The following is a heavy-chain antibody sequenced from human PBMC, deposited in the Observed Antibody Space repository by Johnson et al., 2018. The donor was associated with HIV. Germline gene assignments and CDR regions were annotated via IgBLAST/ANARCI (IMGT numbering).Heavy chain of an antibody. CDR1: GFTFSNYA. CDR2: ISYDGSNK. Sequence: QVQLVESRGGVVQPGRSLRLSCAASGFTFSNYAMHWVRQAPGKGLEWVALISYDGSNKYYADSVKGRFTISRDNSKNTLYLQMNSLRTEDTAVYYCARGRGFHYYDSRDYSDDAFDIWGQGTIVTVSS. J-gene: IGHJ3*02. CDR3: ARGRGFHYYDSRDYSDDAFDI. V-gene: IGHV3-30-3*01. D-gene: IGHD3-22*01.